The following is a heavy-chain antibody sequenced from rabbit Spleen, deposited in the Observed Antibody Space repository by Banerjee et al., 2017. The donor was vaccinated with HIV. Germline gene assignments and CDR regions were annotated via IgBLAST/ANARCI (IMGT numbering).Heavy chain of an antibody. V-gene: IGHV1S45*01. J-gene: IGHJ4*01. Sequence: QQQLVESGGRLVQPGGSLKLSCKASGFDFSRYGVSWVRQAPGKGLEWITCINMVTGKSVYASWAKGRFIMSRTSSTKVTLQMTSLTAADTATYFCARDLVAVIGWNFSLWGPGTLVTVS. CDR1: GFDFSRYG. D-gene: IGHD1-1*01. CDR2: INMVTGKS. CDR3: ARDLVAVIGWNFSL.